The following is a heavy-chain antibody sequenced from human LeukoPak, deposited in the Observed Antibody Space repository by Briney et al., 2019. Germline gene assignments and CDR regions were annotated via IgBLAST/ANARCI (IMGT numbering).Heavy chain of an antibody. CDR1: GYTFTSYD. Sequence: GASVKVSCKASGYTFTSYDINWVRQATGQGLEWMGWMNPNSGNTGYAQKFQGRVTITRNTSISTAYMELSSLRSEDTAVYYCARGAVDYYYYYYMDVWGKGTTVTVSS. V-gene: IGHV1-8*03. CDR2: MNPNSGNT. D-gene: IGHD4-23*01. J-gene: IGHJ6*03. CDR3: ARGAVDYYYYYYMDV.